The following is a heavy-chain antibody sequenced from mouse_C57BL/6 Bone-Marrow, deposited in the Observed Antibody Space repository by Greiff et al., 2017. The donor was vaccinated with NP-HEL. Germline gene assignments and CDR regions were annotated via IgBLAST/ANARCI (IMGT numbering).Heavy chain of an antibody. CDR1: GYTFTSYG. CDR3: ARRGMGRYFDV. D-gene: IGHD4-1*01. J-gene: IGHJ1*03. CDR2: IYPRSGNT. V-gene: IGHV1-81*01. Sequence: VQLQQSGPELARPGASVKLSCKASGYTFTSYGISWVKQRTGQGLEWIGEIYPRSGNTYYNEKFKGKATLTADKSSSTAYMELRSLTSEDSAVYFCARRGMGRYFDVWGTGTTVTVSS.